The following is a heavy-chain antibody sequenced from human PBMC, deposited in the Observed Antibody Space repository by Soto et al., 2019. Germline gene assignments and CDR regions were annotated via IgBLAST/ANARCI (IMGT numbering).Heavy chain of an antibody. V-gene: IGHV3-33*01. D-gene: IGHD6-13*01. CDR3: AREQQQLFDWFDP. J-gene: IGHJ5*02. CDR1: GFTFSSYG. CDR2: IWYDGSNK. Sequence: GGSLRLSCAASGFTFSSYGMHWVRQAPGKGLEWVAVIWYDGSNKYYADSVKGRFTISRDNSKNTLYLQMNSLRAEDTAVYYCAREQQQLFDWFDPWGQGTLVTVSS.